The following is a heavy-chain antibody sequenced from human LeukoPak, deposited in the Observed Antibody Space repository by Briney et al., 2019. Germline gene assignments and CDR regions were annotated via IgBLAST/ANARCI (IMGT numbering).Heavy chain of an antibody. CDR1: GGSISSYY. J-gene: IGHJ6*03. CDR2: IYYSGNT. V-gene: IGHV4-59*01. D-gene: IGHD1/OR15-1a*01. CDR3: ARELDPTSTNNPHFYYHMDV. Sequence: SETLSLTCTVSGGSISSYYWSWMRQSPGKGLEWIGSIYYSGNTNYNPSLESRVTISMDTSKKWFSLNLMSVTAADTAVYYCARELDPTSTNNPHFYYHMDVWGKGTTVTVSS.